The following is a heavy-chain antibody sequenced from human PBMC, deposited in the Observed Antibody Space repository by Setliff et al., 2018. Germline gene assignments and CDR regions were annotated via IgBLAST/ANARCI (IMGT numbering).Heavy chain of an antibody. CDR2: ISGSGNKT. CDR1: GFTFSSFA. J-gene: IGHJ4*02. Sequence: GGSLRLSCAASGFTFSSFAMSWVRQAPGKGLEWVASISGSGNKTFHADSVKGRFTISRDNAKTSLYLQMNGLRAEDTGVYYGYDFWGQGTQVTVSS. D-gene: IGHD3-22*01. V-gene: IGHV3-23*01. CDR3: YDF.